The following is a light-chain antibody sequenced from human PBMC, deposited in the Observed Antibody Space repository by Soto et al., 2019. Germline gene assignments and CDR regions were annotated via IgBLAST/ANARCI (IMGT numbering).Light chain of an antibody. CDR2: GNS. V-gene: IGLV1-40*01. J-gene: IGLJ2*01. CDR1: SSNIGAGYD. CDR3: QSYDSSLSGL. Sequence: QSVLTQPPSVSGAPGQRVTISCTGSSSNIGAGYDVHWYQQLPGTAPKLLIYGNSNRPSGVPDRFSGSKSGTSASLAITGLQAEDEADYYCQSYDSSLSGLFGGGTKVT.